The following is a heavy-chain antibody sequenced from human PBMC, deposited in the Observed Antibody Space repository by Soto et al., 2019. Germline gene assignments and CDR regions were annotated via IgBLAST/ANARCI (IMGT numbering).Heavy chain of an antibody. D-gene: IGHD2-2*01. V-gene: IGHV1-3*01. CDR2: INAGNGNT. J-gene: IGHJ6*02. Sequence: GASVKVSCKASGYSFTSYAIYWVRQAPGQRLEWMGWINAGNGNTKYSQKLQGRVTFTGDTSASTAHMELSSLRSEDTAVYFCARGVENIVVVLDVFGGYGMDVWGQGTTVTVS. CDR3: ARGVENIVVVLDVFGGYGMDV. CDR1: GYSFTSYA.